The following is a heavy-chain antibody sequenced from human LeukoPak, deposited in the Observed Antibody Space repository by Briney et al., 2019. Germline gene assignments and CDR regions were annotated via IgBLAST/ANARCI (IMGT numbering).Heavy chain of an antibody. CDR1: GYTFTSYD. J-gene: IGHJ6*02. CDR3: ARDLSSVVVAGYYYYYYGMDV. D-gene: IGHD2-15*01. CDR2: MNPNSGNT. V-gene: IGHV1-8*01. Sequence: ASVKVSCKASGYTFTSYDINWVRQATGQGLVWMGWMNPNSGNTGYAQKFQGRVTMTRNTSISTAYMELSSLRSEDTAVYYCARDLSSVVVAGYYYYYYGMDVWGQGTTVTVSS.